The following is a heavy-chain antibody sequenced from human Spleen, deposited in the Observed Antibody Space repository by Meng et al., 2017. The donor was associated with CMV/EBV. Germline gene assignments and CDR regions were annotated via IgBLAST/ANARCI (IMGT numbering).Heavy chain of an antibody. CDR2: IKSKADGEAT. D-gene: IGHD2-2*02. V-gene: IGHV3-15*01. CDR1: GFNFRSAW. Sequence: GESLKISWSASGFNFRSAWMTWVRQAPGKGLEWVGRIKSKADGEATDYAAPVKGRFTISRDDSQNTLFLQMNSLKTDDTAVYYCAADIPSAIYPLDSWGQGTLVTASS. J-gene: IGHJ4*02. CDR3: AADIPSAIYPLDS.